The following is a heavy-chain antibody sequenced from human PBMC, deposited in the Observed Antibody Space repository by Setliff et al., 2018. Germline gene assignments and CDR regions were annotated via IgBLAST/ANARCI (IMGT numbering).Heavy chain of an antibody. CDR1: GFRFSSYA. CDR2: IYYSGST. CDR3: VRHTGPSSGYRWFDP. V-gene: IGHV4-39*01. D-gene: IGHD3-22*01. Sequence: PSETLRLSCVASGFRFSSYAMNWVRQAPGKGLEWIGSIYYSGSTSYNPSLKSRVTISVDTSKNQFSLKLSSVTAADTAVYYCVRHTGPSSGYRWFDPWGQGTLVTVSS. J-gene: IGHJ5*02.